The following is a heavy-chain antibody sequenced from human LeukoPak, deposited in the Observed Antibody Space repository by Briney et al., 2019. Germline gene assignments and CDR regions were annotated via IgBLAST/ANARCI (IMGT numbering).Heavy chain of an antibody. CDR2: ISSSSSTI. J-gene: IGHJ4*02. CDR1: GFTFSSYA. V-gene: IGHV3-48*01. D-gene: IGHD3-10*01. CDR3: ASLGGVRDPFYYFDY. Sequence: GGSLRLSCAASGFTFSSYAMSWVRQAPGKGLEWVSYISSSSSTIYYADSEKGGFTISRDNAKNSLYLKKNSQRAEDTAVYYCASLGGVRDPFYYFDYWGQGTLVTVSS.